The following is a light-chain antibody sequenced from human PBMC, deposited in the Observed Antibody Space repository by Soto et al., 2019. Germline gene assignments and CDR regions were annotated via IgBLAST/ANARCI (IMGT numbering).Light chain of an antibody. CDR1: QSVSSD. CDR2: GAS. Sequence: EIGLSQSPGTLSLSPGERVTLSCRASQSVSSDFAWYQQKPGQAPRLLIYGASTRATGIPVRFSGSGSGTDFTLTISSLQSDDVGIYYCQQYNERPPWTFGQGTKV. J-gene: IGKJ1*01. V-gene: IGKV3D-15*01. CDR3: QQYNERPPWT.